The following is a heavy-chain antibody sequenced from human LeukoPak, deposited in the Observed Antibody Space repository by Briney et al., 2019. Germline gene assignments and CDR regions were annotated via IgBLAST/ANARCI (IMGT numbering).Heavy chain of an antibody. Sequence: PGGSLRLSCAASGFTFSSYWMHWVRQAPGKGLVWVSRISTDGTYTEYADSVKGRFTISRDNSKNTLYLQMNSLRAEDTAVYYCARGGGALASIDYWGQGTLVIVSS. CDR2: ISTDGTYT. CDR3: ARGGGALASIDY. D-gene: IGHD2-15*01. J-gene: IGHJ4*02. CDR1: GFTFSSYW. V-gene: IGHV3-74*03.